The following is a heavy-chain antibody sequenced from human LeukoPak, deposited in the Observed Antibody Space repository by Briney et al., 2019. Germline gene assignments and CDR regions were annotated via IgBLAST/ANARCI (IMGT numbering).Heavy chain of an antibody. CDR1: GYSISSGYY. Sequence: SETLSLTCTVSGYSISSGYYWGWIRQPPGKGLEWIGSIYHSGSTYYNPSLKSRVTISVDTSKNQFSLKLSSVTAADTAVYYCARDNYYGSGSPHFDPWGQGTLVTVSS. J-gene: IGHJ5*02. D-gene: IGHD3-10*01. CDR3: ARDNYYGSGSPHFDP. V-gene: IGHV4-38-2*02. CDR2: IYHSGST.